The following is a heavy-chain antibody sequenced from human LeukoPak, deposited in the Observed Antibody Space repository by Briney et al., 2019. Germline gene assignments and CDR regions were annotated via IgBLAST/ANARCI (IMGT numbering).Heavy chain of an antibody. Sequence: ASVKVSCKASGYTFTGYYMHWVRQAPRQGLEWMGWINPNSGGTNYAQKFQGRVTMTRDTSISTAYMELSRLRSDDTAVYYCARDNYYGSGNDYWGQGTLVTVSS. CDR1: GYTFTGYY. D-gene: IGHD3-10*01. J-gene: IGHJ4*02. CDR2: INPNSGGT. CDR3: ARDNYYGSGNDY. V-gene: IGHV1-2*02.